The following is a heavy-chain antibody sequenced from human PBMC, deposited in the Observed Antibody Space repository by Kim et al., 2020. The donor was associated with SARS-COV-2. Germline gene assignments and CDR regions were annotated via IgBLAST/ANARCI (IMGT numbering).Heavy chain of an antibody. CDR3: ARDPRRSYYDSSGLDY. CDR1: GFTFSSYW. CDR2: INSDGSST. V-gene: IGHV3-74*01. D-gene: IGHD3-22*01. J-gene: IGHJ4*01. Sequence: GGSLRLSCAASGFTFSSYWMHWVRQAPGKGLVWVSHINSDGSSTNYADSVKGRFTISRDNAKNRLFLQMNNLRAEDTAVYYCARDPRRSYYDSSGLDYWG.